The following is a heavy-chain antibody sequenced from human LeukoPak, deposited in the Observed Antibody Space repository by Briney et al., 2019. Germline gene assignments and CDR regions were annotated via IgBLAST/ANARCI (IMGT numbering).Heavy chain of an antibody. J-gene: IGHJ4*02. CDR1: GGSISSGDYY. Sequence: PSQTLSLTCTVSGGSISSGDYYWSWIRQPPGKGLDGIVEINHSGSTNYNPSLKSRVTISVDTSQNQFSLKLSSVTAADTAVYYCARGYIRRHYYYDSSGSLPFDYWGQGTLVTVSS. D-gene: IGHD3-22*01. V-gene: IGHV4-30-4*01. CDR3: ARGYIRRHYYYDSSGSLPFDY. CDR2: INHSGST.